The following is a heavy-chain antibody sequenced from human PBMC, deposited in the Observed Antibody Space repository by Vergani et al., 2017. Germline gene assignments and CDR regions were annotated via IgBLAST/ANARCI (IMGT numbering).Heavy chain of an antibody. Sequence: EVQLVESGGGLVKPGGSLRLSCAASGFTFSSYSMNWVRQAPGKGLEWVSSISSSSSYIYYADSVKGRFTISRDNAKNSLYLQMNSLRAEDTAVYYCAGPNTLNYYYYYGMDVWGQGTTVTVSS. V-gene: IGHV3-21*01. J-gene: IGHJ6*02. CDR2: ISSSSSYI. CDR1: GFTFSSYS. CDR3: AGPNTLNYYYYYGMDV.